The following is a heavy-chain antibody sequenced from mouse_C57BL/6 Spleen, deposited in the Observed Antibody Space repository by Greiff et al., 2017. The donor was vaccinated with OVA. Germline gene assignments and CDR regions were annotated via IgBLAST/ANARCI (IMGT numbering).Heavy chain of an antibody. CDR2: INPSTGGT. CDR3: ARGYYGSSYGYFDV. CDR1: GYSFTGYY. Sequence: VQLQQSGPELVKPGASVKISCKASGYSFTGYYMNWVQQSPETSLEWIGAINPSTGGTTYNQKFKAKATLTVDKSSSTAYMQLKSLTSEDSAVYYCARGYYGSSYGYFDVWGTGTTVTVSS. V-gene: IGHV1-42*01. J-gene: IGHJ1*03. D-gene: IGHD1-1*01.